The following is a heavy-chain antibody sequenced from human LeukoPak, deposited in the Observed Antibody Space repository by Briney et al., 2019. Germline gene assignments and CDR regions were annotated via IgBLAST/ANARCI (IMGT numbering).Heavy chain of an antibody. J-gene: IGHJ4*02. Sequence: ASVKVSCKASGYTFTSYYMHWVRQAPGQGLEWMGIINPSGGSTSYAQKFQGRVTMTRDTSTSTVYMELSRLRSDDTAVYYCARSATAMRYFDYWGQGTLVTVSS. D-gene: IGHD5-18*01. CDR2: INPSGGST. CDR1: GYTFTSYY. V-gene: IGHV1-46*01. CDR3: ARSATAMRYFDY.